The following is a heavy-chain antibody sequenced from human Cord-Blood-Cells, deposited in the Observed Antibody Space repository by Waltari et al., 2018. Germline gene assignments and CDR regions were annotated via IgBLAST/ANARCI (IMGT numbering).Heavy chain of an antibody. Sequence: QVQLQESGPGLVKPSETLSLTCAVSGYSISSGYYWGWIRQPPGKGLEWIGSIYHSGGTFNNPSLKSRVTLAVDTSKNQFSLKLSSVTAADTAVYYCARDRARYSEQQLVDYWGQGTLVTVSS. D-gene: IGHD6-13*01. J-gene: IGHJ4*02. CDR1: GYSISSGYY. CDR2: IYHSGGT. CDR3: ARDRARYSEQQLVDY. V-gene: IGHV4-38-2*02.